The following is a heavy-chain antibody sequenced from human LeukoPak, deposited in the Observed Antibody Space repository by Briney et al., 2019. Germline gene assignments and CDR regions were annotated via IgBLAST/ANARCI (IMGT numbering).Heavy chain of an antibody. CDR1: GFTFSSYA. D-gene: IGHD3-3*01. CDR2: ISGSGGST. Sequence: GGSLRLSRAASGFTFSSYAMSWVRQAPGKGLEWVSAISGSGGSTYYADSVKGRFTSSRDNSKNTLYLQMNSLRAEDTAVYYCARGITIFGVVTTFDYWGQGTLVTVSS. V-gene: IGHV3-23*01. CDR3: ARGITIFGVVTTFDY. J-gene: IGHJ4*02.